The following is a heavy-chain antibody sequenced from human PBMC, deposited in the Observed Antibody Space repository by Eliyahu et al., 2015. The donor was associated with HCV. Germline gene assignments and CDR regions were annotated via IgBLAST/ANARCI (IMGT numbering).Heavy chain of an antibody. J-gene: IGHJ5*02. CDR2: IHYSGST. V-gene: IGHV4-59*01. D-gene: IGHD6-19*01. Sequence: QVQLQESGPGLVKPSETLSLPCPVSGGPITTYSWSWIRQPPGKGLXWIGYIHYSGSTNYHPSLKSRVTMSVDTSKNQFSLNLTSVTAADTAVYYCASGGGGIAVAGTGGWFDPWGQGTLVTVSS. CDR1: GGPITTYS. CDR3: ASGGGGIAVAGTGGWFDP.